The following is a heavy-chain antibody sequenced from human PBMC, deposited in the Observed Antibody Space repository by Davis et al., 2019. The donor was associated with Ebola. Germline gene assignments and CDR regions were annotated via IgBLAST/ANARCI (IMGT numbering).Heavy chain of an antibody. J-gene: IGHJ3*02. V-gene: IGHV4-59*11. CDR3: ARPIAASFQAYDAFDI. CDR2: IYYSGST. Sequence: MPSETLSLTCTVSGGSINFHYWSWIRQPPGKGLEWIGYIYYSGSTKYNPSLKSRVTISVDTSKSQFSLKLTSMTAADTAVYYCARPIAASFQAYDAFDIWGQGTMVIVSS. D-gene: IGHD6-13*01. CDR1: GGSINFHY.